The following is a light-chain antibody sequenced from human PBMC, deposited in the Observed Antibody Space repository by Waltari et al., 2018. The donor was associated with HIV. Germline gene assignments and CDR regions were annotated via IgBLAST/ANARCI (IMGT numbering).Light chain of an antibody. V-gene: IGKV4-1*01. CDR2: WAS. Sequence: DIVMTQSPDSLAVSLGAMATLNSKSSQSVLYSSNNNTYLAWYQQKPVQPPKLRIYWASARESGVPDRFSGSGSGTDFTLTISSLQAEDVAVYYCQQYYTTPLTFGGGTKVEIK. CDR1: QSVLYSSNNNTY. CDR3: QQYYTTPLT. J-gene: IGKJ4*01.